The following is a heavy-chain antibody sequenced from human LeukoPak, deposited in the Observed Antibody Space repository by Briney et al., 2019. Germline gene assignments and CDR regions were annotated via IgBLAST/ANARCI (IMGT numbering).Heavy chain of an antibody. D-gene: IGHD4-11*01. Sequence: SETLSLTCSVFGGSVSSSNYFWHWIRQPPGKGLEWIGSVYYSGSAYYFPSLESRVTMSVDLSRNQFSLTLHSVTAADTATYYCARSYSNNWYYFDYWGQGTLASVSS. CDR1: GGSVSSSNYF. J-gene: IGHJ4*02. CDR2: VYYSGSA. V-gene: IGHV4-39*01. CDR3: ARSYSNNWYYFDY.